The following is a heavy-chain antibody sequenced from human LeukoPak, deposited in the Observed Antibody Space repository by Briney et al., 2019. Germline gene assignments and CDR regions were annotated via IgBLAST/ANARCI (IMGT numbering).Heavy chain of an antibody. Sequence: QPGGSLRLSCAASGFTVSSNYMSWVRQAPGKGLEWVSVIYSGGSTYYADSVKGRFTISRDNSKNTLYLQMNSLRAEDTAVYYCARATNLEWTILDYWGQGTLVTVSS. D-gene: IGHD3-3*01. V-gene: IGHV3-53*01. CDR1: GFTVSSNY. J-gene: IGHJ4*02. CDR2: IYSGGST. CDR3: ARATNLEWTILDY.